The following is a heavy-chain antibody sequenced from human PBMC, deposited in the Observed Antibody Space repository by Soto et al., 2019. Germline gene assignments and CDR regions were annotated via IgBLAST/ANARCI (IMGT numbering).Heavy chain of an antibody. CDR3: AKAVPRLRFLEWLPNYYYYGRDV. CDR1: GFTFSSYA. CDR2: ISGSGGST. V-gene: IGHV3-23*01. D-gene: IGHD3-3*01. J-gene: IGHJ6*02. Sequence: PGGSLRLSCAASGFTFSSYAMSWVRQAPGKGLEWVSAISGSGGSTYYADSVKGRFTISRDNSKNTLYLQMNSLRAEDTAVYYCAKAVPRLRFLEWLPNYYYYGRDVWGQGTTATVS.